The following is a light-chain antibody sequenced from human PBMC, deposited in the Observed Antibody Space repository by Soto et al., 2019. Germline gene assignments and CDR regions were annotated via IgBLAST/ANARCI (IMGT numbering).Light chain of an antibody. CDR2: EVD. J-gene: IGLJ2*01. Sequence: QSVLTQPASVSGSPGRSITISCAGTTSDVAYYDLVSWYQQHPGRAPKLLIYEVDKRPSGISVRFSGSKSGATASLTISGLLPEDEAVYFCCTYAGHVPKFGGGTK. CDR3: CTYAGHVPK. V-gene: IGLV2-23*02. CDR1: TSDVAYYDL.